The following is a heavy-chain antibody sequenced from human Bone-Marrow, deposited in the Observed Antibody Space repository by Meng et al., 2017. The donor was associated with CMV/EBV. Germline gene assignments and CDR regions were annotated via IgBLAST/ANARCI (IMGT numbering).Heavy chain of an antibody. D-gene: IGHD2-2*02. CDR3: AIGHCRTTTCYTGEF. CDR1: GFTFSSYG. V-gene: IGHV3-30*02. CDR2: IRYDGSNK. Sequence: GGSLRLSCAASGFTFSSYGMHWVRQAPGKGLEWVAFIRYDGSNKYYADSVQGRFTISRDNAKNSLYLQMDGLRAEDTAIYYCAIGHCRTTTCYTGEFWGQGTLVTVSS. J-gene: IGHJ4*02.